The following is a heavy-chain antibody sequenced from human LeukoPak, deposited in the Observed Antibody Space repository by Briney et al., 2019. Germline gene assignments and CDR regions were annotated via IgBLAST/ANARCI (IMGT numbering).Heavy chain of an antibody. CDR2: IRYEGSNK. CDR1: GFTFSSYG. J-gene: IGHJ1*01. CDR3: AKDVYCSSTSCQPGYFQH. V-gene: IGHV3-30*02. D-gene: IGHD2-2*01. Sequence: GGSLRLSCAASGFTFSSYGMHWVRQAPGKGLEWVAFIRYEGSNKYYADSVKGRFTISRDNSKNTLYLQMNSLRAEDTAVYYCAKDVYCSSTSCQPGYFQHWGQGTLVTVSS.